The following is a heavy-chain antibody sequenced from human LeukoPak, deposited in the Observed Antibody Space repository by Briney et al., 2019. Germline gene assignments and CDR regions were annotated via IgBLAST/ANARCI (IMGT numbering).Heavy chain of an antibody. D-gene: IGHD6-13*01. CDR2: IYTSGST. Sequence: PSETLSLTCTVSGGSISTYHWSWIRQPAGKGLEWIGRIYTSGSTSYSPSLKSRVSMSVHKSKRHFSLKLSSVSAADRAVYYCARDLEHCDSNSCHNWFDPWGQGTLVTVSS. V-gene: IGHV4-4*07. CDR3: ARDLEHCDSNSCHNWFDP. CDR1: GGSISTYH. J-gene: IGHJ5*02.